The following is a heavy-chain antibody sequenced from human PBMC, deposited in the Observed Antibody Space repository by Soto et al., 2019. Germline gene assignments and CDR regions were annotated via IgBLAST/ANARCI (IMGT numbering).Heavy chain of an antibody. CDR1: GYTFTSYY. J-gene: IGHJ6*02. CDR3: ARGDDCGGDCYPFGYYYGLDV. Sequence: GASVKVSCKASGYTFTSYYMHWVRQAPGQGLEWMGIINPSGGSTSYAQKFQGRVTMTRDTSTSTVYMELSSLRSEDTAVYYCARGDDCGGDCYPFGYYYGLDVWGQGTTVTVSS. D-gene: IGHD2-21*02. V-gene: IGHV1-46*01. CDR2: INPSGGST.